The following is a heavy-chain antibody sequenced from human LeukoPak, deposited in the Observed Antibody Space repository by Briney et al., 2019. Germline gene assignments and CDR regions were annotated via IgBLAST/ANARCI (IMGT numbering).Heavy chain of an antibody. Sequence: GASVKVSCKASGGTFSSYAISWVRQAPGQGLEWMGGIIPIFGTANYAQKFQGRVTITTDESTSTAYMELSSLRSEDTAVYYCARGGITMVRGVSDYYYYYMDVWGKGTTVTVSS. D-gene: IGHD3-10*01. CDR1: GGTFSSYA. J-gene: IGHJ6*03. CDR2: IIPIFGTA. V-gene: IGHV1-69*05. CDR3: ARGGITMVRGVSDYYYYYMDV.